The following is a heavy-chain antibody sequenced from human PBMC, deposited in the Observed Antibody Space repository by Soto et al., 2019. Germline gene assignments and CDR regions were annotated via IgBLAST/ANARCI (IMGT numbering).Heavy chain of an antibody. J-gene: IGHJ5*02. CDR2: IYYSGST. D-gene: IGHD6-6*01. V-gene: IGHV4-39*01. CDR1: GGTFSSSSYY. Sequence: QVQLVQSGAEVKKPGSSVKASCKASGGTFSSSSYYWGWIRQPPGKGLEWIGSIYYSGSTYYNPSLKSRVTISVDTSKNQFSLKLSSVTASDTAVYYCARGSYSSSSNWFDPWGLGTLVIVSS. CDR3: ARGSYSSSSNWFDP.